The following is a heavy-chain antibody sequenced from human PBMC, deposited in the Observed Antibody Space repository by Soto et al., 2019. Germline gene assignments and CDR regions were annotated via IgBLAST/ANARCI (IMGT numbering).Heavy chain of an antibody. V-gene: IGHV4-31*03. Sequence: SETLSLTCTVSGGSISSGGYYWSWIRQHPGKGLEWIGYIYYSGSTYYNPSLKSRLTISVDTSRNQFSLKLSSVTAADTAVYYCARERPDGSRLDPWGQGTLVTVSS. CDR3: ARERPDGSRLDP. CDR1: GGSISSGGYY. D-gene: IGHD6-13*01. CDR2: IYYSGST. J-gene: IGHJ5*02.